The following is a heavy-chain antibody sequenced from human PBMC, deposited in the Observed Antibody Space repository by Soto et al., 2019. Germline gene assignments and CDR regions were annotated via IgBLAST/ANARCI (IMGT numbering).Heavy chain of an antibody. D-gene: IGHD2-2*01. J-gene: IGHJ4*02. Sequence: GGSLRLSCAASGFTFSSYAMHWVRRAPGKGLEWVAVISYDGSNKYYADSVKGRFTISRDNSKNTLYLQMNSLRAEDTAVYYCARVLVVVPAAPFDYWGQGTLVTVSS. CDR3: ARVLVVVPAAPFDY. CDR2: ISYDGSNK. V-gene: IGHV3-30-3*01. CDR1: GFTFSSYA.